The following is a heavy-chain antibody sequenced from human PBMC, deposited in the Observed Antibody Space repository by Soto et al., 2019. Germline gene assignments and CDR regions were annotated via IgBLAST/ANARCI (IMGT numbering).Heavy chain of an antibody. V-gene: IGHV1-18*01. CDR3: ARGVINDAFDI. CDR1: GYTFTSHG. CDR2: ISAYKGRT. Sequence: QGQLEQSGAEVKKPGASVKVSCKASGYTFTSHGITWVRQAPGQGLEWMGWISAYKGRTDYAQRVQGRVTMTTDTSTSTAYMELRSLRSDDTAVYYCARGVINDAFDIWGQGTMVTVSS. D-gene: IGHD3-10*01. J-gene: IGHJ3*02.